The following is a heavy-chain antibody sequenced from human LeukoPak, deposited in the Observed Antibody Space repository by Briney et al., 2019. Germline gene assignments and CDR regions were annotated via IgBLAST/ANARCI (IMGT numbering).Heavy chain of an antibody. V-gene: IGHV4-61*03. Sequence: SQTLSLTCAVSGGSISSGGYSWSWIRQPPGKGLEWIGFFYYSGSTNYNPSLKSRVTISVDTSKNHFSLKLSSVTAADTAVYYCARGPGGYSYGYYFDYWGQGTLVTVSS. CDR2: FYYSGST. CDR1: GGSISSGGYS. J-gene: IGHJ4*02. CDR3: ARGPGGYSYGYYFDY. D-gene: IGHD5-18*01.